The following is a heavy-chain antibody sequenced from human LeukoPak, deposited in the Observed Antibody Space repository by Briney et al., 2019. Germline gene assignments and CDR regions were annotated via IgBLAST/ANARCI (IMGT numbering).Heavy chain of an antibody. J-gene: IGHJ1*01. CDR2: ISYDGSNK. Sequence: GGSLRLSCAASGFTFSSYAMHWVRQAPGKGLEWVAVISYDGSNKYYADSVKGRFTISRDNSKNTLYLQMNSLRAEDTAVYYCARAWYDFWSGYYRGEYFQHWGQGTLVTVSS. CDR1: GFTFSSYA. CDR3: ARAWYDFWSGYYRGEYFQH. V-gene: IGHV3-30-3*01. D-gene: IGHD3-3*01.